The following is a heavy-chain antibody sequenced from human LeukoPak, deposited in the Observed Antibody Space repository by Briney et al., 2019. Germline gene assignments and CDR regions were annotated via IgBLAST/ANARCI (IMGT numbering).Heavy chain of an antibody. CDR3: ARIYCSSTSCYGGYSGYYFDY. J-gene: IGHJ4*02. CDR2: IYSDGRT. CDR1: GFTVSSNS. V-gene: IGHV3-53*01. Sequence: GGSLRLSCAASGFTVSSNSMSWVRQAPGKGLEWVSVIYSDGRTYYADSVKGRFTISRDNAKNSLYLQMNSLRDEDTAVYYCARIYCSSTSCYGGYSGYYFDYWGQGTLVTVSS. D-gene: IGHD2-2*01.